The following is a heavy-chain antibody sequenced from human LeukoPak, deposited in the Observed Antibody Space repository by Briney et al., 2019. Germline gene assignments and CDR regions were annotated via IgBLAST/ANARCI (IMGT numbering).Heavy chain of an antibody. Sequence: GASVKVSCKASGYTFTTYDINWVRQATGQGLEWMGWMNPNSANTGYAQKFQGRVTMTRNTSISTAYMELNSRRSEDTAVYYCARVLWLGTSPDYWGQGTLVTVSS. CDR2: MNPNSANT. CDR1: GYTFTTYD. J-gene: IGHJ4*02. D-gene: IGHD2-21*01. V-gene: IGHV1-8*01. CDR3: ARVLWLGTSPDY.